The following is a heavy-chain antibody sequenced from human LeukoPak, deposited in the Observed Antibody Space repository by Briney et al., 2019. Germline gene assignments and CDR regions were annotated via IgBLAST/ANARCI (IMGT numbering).Heavy chain of an antibody. CDR1: GFTFSSYS. CDR2: ISSSSSYI. V-gene: IGHV3-21*01. J-gene: IGHJ4*02. D-gene: IGHD3-22*01. Sequence: GGSLRLSCAASGFTFSSYSMNWVRQAPGKGLEWVSSISSSSSYIYYADSVKGRFTISRDNAKNSLYLQMNSLRAGDTAVYYCARDAYYYDSSGYYFDYWGQGTLVTVSS. CDR3: ARDAYYYDSSGYYFDY.